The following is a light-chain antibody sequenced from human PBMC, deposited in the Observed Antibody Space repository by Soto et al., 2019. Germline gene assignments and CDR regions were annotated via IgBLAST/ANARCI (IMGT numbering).Light chain of an antibody. V-gene: IGLV2-14*01. J-gene: IGLJ1*01. CDR1: SSDVGGYNY. CDR3: SSYTSSSPLV. CDR2: EVS. Sequence: QSALTQPASVSGSPGQSITISCTGTSSDVGGYNYVSWYQQHPGKAPKLMIYEVSNRPSGVPHRFSGSTSGNTASLTISRLQAEDEADYYCSSYTSSSPLVFGTGTKVTVL.